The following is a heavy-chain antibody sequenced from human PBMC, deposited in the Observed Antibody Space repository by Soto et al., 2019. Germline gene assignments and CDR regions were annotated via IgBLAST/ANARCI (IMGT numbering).Heavy chain of an antibody. CDR2: IYYSGST. D-gene: IGHD5-18*01. Sequence: QVQLQESGPGLVKPSQTLSLTCTVSGGSISSGDYYWSWIRQPPGKGLEWIGYIYYSGSTSYNPSLKSRVTRSVDTSKNQFTRKLSSVTAADTAVYYCASADGAWIQDYWGQGNLVNVSS. CDR3: ASADGAWIQDY. CDR1: GGSISSGDYY. V-gene: IGHV4-30-4*01. J-gene: IGHJ4*02.